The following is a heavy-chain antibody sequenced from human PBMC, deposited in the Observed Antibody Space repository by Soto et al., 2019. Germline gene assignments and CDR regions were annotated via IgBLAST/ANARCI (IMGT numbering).Heavy chain of an antibody. CDR2: INAGDDIT. Sequence: ASVKVSCKASGYTFMSYPLHWVRQAPGQRPEWMGWINAGDDITQFSQKFQGRLTFTRDTSASTGYMELRSLRSEDTAVYYCARDPFTLVQGVIPYLYYWGQGSPVPVSS. J-gene: IGHJ4*02. CDR3: ARDPFTLVQGVIPYLYY. V-gene: IGHV1-3*01. CDR1: GYTFMSYP. D-gene: IGHD3-10*01.